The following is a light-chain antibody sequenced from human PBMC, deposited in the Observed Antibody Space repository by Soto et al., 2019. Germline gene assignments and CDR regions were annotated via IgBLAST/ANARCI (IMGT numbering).Light chain of an antibody. CDR2: DAS. V-gene: IGKV3D-15*01. CDR3: QQYNNWPLT. J-gene: IGKJ4*01. CDR1: QSVSSK. Sequence: EKVMTQSPATLSVSPGERATLSCRASQSVSSKLAWYQQKPGQAPRLLIYDASTRATGIPARFSGSASGTEFTLTISSLLSEDFAVYYCQQYNNWPLTFGGGTKVDIK.